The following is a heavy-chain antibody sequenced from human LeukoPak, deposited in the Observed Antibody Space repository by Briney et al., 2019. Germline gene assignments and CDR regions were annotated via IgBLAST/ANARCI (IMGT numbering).Heavy chain of an antibody. CDR2: ISSSGNTV. J-gene: IGHJ3*02. D-gene: IGHD2-15*01. CDR1: GFTFSDYY. Sequence: GGSLRLSCAASGFTFSDYYMSWIRQAPGKGLEWVSYISSSGNTVKYADSVKGRFTISRDNAKNSLYLQMNSLRAEDTAVYYCARTGIVVVVAAIAAFDIWGQGTMVTVSS. V-gene: IGHV3-11*04. CDR3: ARTGIVVVVAAIAAFDI.